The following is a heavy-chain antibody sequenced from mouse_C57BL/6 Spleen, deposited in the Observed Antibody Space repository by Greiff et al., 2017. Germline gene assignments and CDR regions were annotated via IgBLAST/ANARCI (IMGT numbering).Heavy chain of an antibody. CDR2: IYPGSGST. V-gene: IGHV1-55*01. Sequence: VQLKQPGAELVKPGASVKMSCKASGYTFTSYWITWVKQRPGQGLEWIGDIYPGSGSTNYNEKFKSKATLTVDTSSSTAYMQLSSLTSEDSAVYYCAREDYGSSLMDYWGQGTSVTVSS. D-gene: IGHD1-1*01. CDR3: AREDYGSSLMDY. CDR1: GYTFTSYW. J-gene: IGHJ4*01.